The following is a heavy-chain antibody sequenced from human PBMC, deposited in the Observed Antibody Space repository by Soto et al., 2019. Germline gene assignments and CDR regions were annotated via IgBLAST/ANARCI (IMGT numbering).Heavy chain of an antibody. CDR3: AKDELGYCSSTSCLDYYYYYMDV. J-gene: IGHJ6*03. Sequence: GGSLRLSCAASGFTFSSYAMSWVRQAPGKGLEWVSAISGSGGSTYYADSVKGRFTISRDNSKNTLYLQMNSLRAEDTAVYYCAKDELGYCSSTSCLDYYYYYMDVWGKGTTVTVSS. CDR2: ISGSGGST. CDR1: GFTFSSYA. D-gene: IGHD2-2*01. V-gene: IGHV3-23*01.